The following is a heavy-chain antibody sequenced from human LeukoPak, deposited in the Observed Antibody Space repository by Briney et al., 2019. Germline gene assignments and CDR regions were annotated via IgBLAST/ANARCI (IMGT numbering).Heavy chain of an antibody. J-gene: IGHJ4*02. CDR3: AKDAQQLVRGDFDY. CDR1: GFTFSSYA. D-gene: IGHD6-6*01. CDR2: ISGSGGSK. Sequence: GGSLRLSCAVFGFTFSSYAMSWVRQAPGKGLEWVSAISGSGGSKYYADSVKGRFTISRDNSKNTLYLQMNSLRAEDTAVYYCAKDAQQLVRGDFDYWGQGTLVTVSS. V-gene: IGHV3-23*01.